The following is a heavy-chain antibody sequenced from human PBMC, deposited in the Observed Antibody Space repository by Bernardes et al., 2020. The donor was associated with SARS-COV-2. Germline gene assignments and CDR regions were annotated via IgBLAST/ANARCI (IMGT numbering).Heavy chain of an antibody. CDR1: GGSISNYY. J-gene: IGHJ3*02. D-gene: IGHD4-17*01. CDR2: IHDSGNS. Sequence: SETLSLTCTVSGGSISNYYWSWIRQPPGKGLEWIGYIHDSGNSNYNPSLKSRVSISLDTSKNHFSLRVNSVTAADTAMYYCARDYYGDYRDAFDIWGQGTMVTISS. V-gene: IGHV4-59*01. CDR3: ARDYYGDYRDAFDI.